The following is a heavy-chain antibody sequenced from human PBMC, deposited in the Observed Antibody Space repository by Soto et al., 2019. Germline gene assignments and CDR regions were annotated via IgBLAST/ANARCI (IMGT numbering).Heavy chain of an antibody. Sequence: SETLSLTCTVSGGSISSGGYYWSWIRQHPGKGLEWIGYIYYSGSTYYNPSLKSRVTISVDTSKNQFSLKLSSVTAADTAVYYCAKTSQLAYAFDIWGQGTMVTVSS. CDR1: GGSISSGGYY. J-gene: IGHJ3*02. D-gene: IGHD6-13*01. CDR3: AKTSQLAYAFDI. CDR2: IYYSGST. V-gene: IGHV4-31*03.